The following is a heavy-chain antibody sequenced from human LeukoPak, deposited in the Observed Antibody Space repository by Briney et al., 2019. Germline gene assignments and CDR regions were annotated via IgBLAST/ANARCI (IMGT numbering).Heavy chain of an antibody. CDR1: GYTFTGYY. CDR3: ARDIVVVPAAMDYYYYGMDV. D-gene: IGHD2-2*01. J-gene: IGHJ6*02. Sequence: ASVKVSCKASGYTFTGYYMHWVRQAPGQGLERMGWINPNSGGTNYAQKFQGRVTMTRDTSISTAYMELSRLRSDDTAVYYCARDIVVVPAAMDYYYYGMDVWGQGTTVTVSS. V-gene: IGHV1-2*02. CDR2: INPNSGGT.